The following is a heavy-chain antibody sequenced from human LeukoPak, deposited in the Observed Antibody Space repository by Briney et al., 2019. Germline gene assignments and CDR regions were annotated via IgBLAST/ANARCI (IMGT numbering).Heavy chain of an antibody. CDR1: GFTFSNYA. CDR2: ISGGGDSI. V-gene: IGHV3-23*01. J-gene: IGHJ4*02. Sequence: GASLRLSCAASGFTFSNYAMSWVRQAPGRGLEWVSAISGGGDSIYYADSVKGRFTISRDNSKNTLYLQMKSLRVEDTAVYYCAKESPQFDYWGQRTLVTVSS. CDR3: AKESPQFDY.